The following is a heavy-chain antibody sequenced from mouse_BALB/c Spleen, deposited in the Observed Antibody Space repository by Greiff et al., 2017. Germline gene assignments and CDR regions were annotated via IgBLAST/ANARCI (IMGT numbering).Heavy chain of an antibody. CDR1: GYTFTNYW. CDR3: ARHGSRNFDY. J-gene: IGHJ2*01. Sequence: QVQLKESGAELVRPGTSVKISCKASGYTFTNYWLGWVKQRPGHGLEWIGDIYPGGGYTNYNEKFKGKATLTADTSSSTAYMQLSSLTSEDSAVYFCARHGSRNFDYWGQGTTLTVSS. CDR2: IYPGGGYT. V-gene: IGHV1-63*02. D-gene: IGHD1-1*01.